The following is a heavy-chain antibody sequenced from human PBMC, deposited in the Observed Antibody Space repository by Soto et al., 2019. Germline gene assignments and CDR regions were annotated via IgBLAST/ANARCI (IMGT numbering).Heavy chain of an antibody. Sequence: SLRLSCAASGFTFSSYGMHWVRQAPGKGLEWEAVIWLDGSNKFYADSVKGRFTISRDNSKNTVSLKMNSLRDEDSAAYYCATTGPYWGQGTLVTVSS. CDR3: ATTGPY. V-gene: IGHV3-33*01. CDR1: GFTFSSYG. J-gene: IGHJ4*02. CDR2: IWLDGSNK.